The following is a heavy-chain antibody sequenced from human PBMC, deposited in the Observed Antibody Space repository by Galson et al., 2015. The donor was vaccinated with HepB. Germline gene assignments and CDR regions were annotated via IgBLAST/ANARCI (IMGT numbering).Heavy chain of an antibody. V-gene: IGHV1-69*13. CDR2: IIPIFGTA. CDR1: GGTFSSYA. CDR3: ARSYSPQERWLQF. J-gene: IGHJ4*02. D-gene: IGHD5-24*01. Sequence: SVKVSCKASGGTFSSYAISWVRQAPGQGLEWMGGIIPIFGTANYAQKFQGRVTITADESTSTAYMELSSLRSEDTAVYYCARSYSPQERWLQFWGQGTLVTVSS.